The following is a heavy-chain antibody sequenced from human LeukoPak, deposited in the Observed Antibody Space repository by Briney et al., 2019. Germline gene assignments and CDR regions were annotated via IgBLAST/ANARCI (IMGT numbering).Heavy chain of an antibody. D-gene: IGHD3-3*01. V-gene: IGHV3-23*01. CDR3: ATANNACFWF. Sequence: PGGSLRLSCAASGFIFMSYAMSGVRQAPGKGLEWVSAISGSGGSTYYADSVKGRFTISRDNDKNSLSLQMNSLRAEDTAVSYCATANNACFWFWGQGALVTVSS. CDR2: ISGSGGST. CDR1: GFIFMSYA. J-gene: IGHJ1*01.